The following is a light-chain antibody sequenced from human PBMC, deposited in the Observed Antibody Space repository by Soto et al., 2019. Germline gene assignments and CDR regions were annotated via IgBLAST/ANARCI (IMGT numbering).Light chain of an antibody. Sequence: QSVLTQPPSVYGAPGQRVTISCTGSSSNIGAGYDVHWYQQLPGTAPKLLIYGNSNRPSGVPDRFSGSKSGTSASLAITGLQAEDGADYYCQSYDSSLSGRYVFGTGTKVTVL. V-gene: IGLV1-40*01. CDR3: QSYDSSLSGRYV. CDR1: SSNIGAGYD. J-gene: IGLJ1*01. CDR2: GNS.